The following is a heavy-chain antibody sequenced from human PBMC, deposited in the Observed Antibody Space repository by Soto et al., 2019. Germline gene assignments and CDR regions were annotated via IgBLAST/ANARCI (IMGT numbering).Heavy chain of an antibody. Sequence: EVQLVESGGGLVQPGRSLRLSCAASGFTFDDYAMHWVRQAPGKGLEWVSGISWNVGSIAYADSVKGRFTISRDNAKNSLYLQMNSLRAEDTALYYCAKGVAGWYYFDYWGQGPLVTVSS. CDR2: ISWNVGSI. CDR1: GFTFDDYA. V-gene: IGHV3-9*01. CDR3: AKGVAGWYYFDY. D-gene: IGHD3-3*01. J-gene: IGHJ4*02.